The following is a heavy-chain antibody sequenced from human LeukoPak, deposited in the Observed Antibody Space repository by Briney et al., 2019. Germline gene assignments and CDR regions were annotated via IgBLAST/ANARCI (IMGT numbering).Heavy chain of an antibody. CDR1: GFTFSSYS. CDR3: ARDKKFYPYTLRYFDWLLSGWFDP. D-gene: IGHD3-9*01. J-gene: IGHJ5*02. Sequence: SGGSLRLSCAASGFTFSSYSMNWVRQAPGKGLEWVSSISSSSSYIYYADSVKGRFTITRDNAKNPLYLQMNSLRAEDTAVYYCARDKKFYPYTLRYFDWLLSGWFDPWGQGTLVTVSS. V-gene: IGHV3-21*01. CDR2: ISSSSSYI.